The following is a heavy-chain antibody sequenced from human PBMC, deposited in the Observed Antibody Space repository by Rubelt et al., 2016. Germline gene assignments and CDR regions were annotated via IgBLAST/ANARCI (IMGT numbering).Heavy chain of an antibody. CDR2: FSYSHGSV. Sequence: QVQLQESGPGLVKPSETLSLTRGVFGDSLTNYYWSWIRQPPGKGLEWIGHFSYSHGSVNHKPYPKSRVTISVTVSNNQFSLKLIAATAADTAAVYCAIIGERYTSSNQWVPTQWGQGTLVTVSS. J-gene: IGHJ4*02. CDR3: AIIGERYTSSNQWVPTQ. CDR1: GDSLTNYY. D-gene: IGHD1-26*01. V-gene: IGHV4-59*12.